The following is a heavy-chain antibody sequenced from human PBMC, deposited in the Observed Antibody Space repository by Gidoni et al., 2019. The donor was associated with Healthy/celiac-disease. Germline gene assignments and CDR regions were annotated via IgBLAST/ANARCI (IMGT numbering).Heavy chain of an antibody. CDR1: GGSFSGYY. D-gene: IGHD3-3*01. CDR2: INHSGST. CDR3: ARGHDFWSGPSWGY. Sequence: QVQLQQWGAGLLKPSETLSLTSDVYGGSFSGYYWGGVRQPPGKGLEWMVEINHSGSTNYNPSLKSRVTISVDTSKNQFSLKLSSVTAADTAVYYCARGHDFWSGPSWGYWGQGTLVTVSS. V-gene: IGHV4-34*01. J-gene: IGHJ4*02.